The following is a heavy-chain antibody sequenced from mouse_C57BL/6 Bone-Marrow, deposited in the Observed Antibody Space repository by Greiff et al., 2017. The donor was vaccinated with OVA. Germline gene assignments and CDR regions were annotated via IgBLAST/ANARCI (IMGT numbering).Heavy chain of an antibody. V-gene: IGHV5-4*01. CDR1: GFTFSSYA. CDR3: ARDWGF. CDR2: ISDGGSYT. Sequence: VQVVESGGGLVKPGGSLKLSCAASGFTFSSYAMSWVRQTPEKRLEWVATISDGGSYTYYPDNVKGRFTISRDNAKNNLYLQMSHLKSEDTAMYYCARDWGFWGQGTTLTVSS. J-gene: IGHJ2*01.